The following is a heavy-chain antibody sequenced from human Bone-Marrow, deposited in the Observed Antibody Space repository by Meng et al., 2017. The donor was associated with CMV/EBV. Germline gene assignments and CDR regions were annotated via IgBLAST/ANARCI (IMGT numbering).Heavy chain of an antibody. J-gene: IGHJ6*02. CDR3: AREDGIAARLSYYYGMDV. CDR1: GFNFSSDW. CDR2: INSDGSST. D-gene: IGHD6-6*01. V-gene: IGHV3-74*01. Sequence: GGSLRLSCAASGFNFSSDWMHWVRQAPGKGLVWVSLINSDGSSTTYADSVKGRFTISRDNAKNTLYLQMNSLRAEDTAVYYCAREDGIAARLSYYYGMDVWGQGTTVTASS.